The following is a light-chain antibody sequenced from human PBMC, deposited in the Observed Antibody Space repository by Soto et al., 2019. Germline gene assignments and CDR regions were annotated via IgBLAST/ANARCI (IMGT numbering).Light chain of an antibody. CDR1: SSDVGIYNY. CDR3: CSYAGINNLVL. J-gene: IGLJ2*01. Sequence: QSVLTQPASVSGSPGQSIAISCTGSSSDVGIYNYVSWYQQHPGKVPKLIIYEVSNRPSGVSNRFSGSKSGNTASLTISGLQAEDEADYYCCSYAGINNLVLFGGGTKLTVL. V-gene: IGLV2-23*02. CDR2: EVS.